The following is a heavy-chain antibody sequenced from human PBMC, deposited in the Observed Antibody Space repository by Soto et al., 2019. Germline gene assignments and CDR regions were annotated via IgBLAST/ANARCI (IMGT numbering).Heavy chain of an antibody. Sequence: EVQLLESGGSLVXPGGSLKXXCAAXGFTFRTYALNWVRQAPGKGLXXVASISASGGSTYYADSVKGRFTIXXXXXXXXXXXXXXXXXXXDAALYRCTKGQNKLGTPHFAMDVWGRGTAVTVSS. V-gene: IGHV3-23*01. CDR2: ISASGGST. CDR3: TKGQNKLGTPHFAMDV. D-gene: IGHD7-27*01. CDR1: GFTFRTYA. J-gene: IGHJ6*02.